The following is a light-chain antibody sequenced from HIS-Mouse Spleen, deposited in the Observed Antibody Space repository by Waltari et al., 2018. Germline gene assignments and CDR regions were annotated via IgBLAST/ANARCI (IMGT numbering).Light chain of an antibody. CDR1: NIGSKS. Sequence: SYVLTQPHSVSVAPGKTARITCGGNNIGSKSVPWYQQTPGQAPVVGAYDGSDRQSGLPGRFSGSHSGKTATLTISRVEDGDEADYYCQGWDSSSDHVVFGGGTKLTVL. CDR3: QGWDSSSDHVV. V-gene: IGLV3-21*03. CDR2: DGS. J-gene: IGLJ2*01.